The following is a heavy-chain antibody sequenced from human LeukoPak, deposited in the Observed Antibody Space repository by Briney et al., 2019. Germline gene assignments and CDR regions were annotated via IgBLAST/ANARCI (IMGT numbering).Heavy chain of an antibody. J-gene: IGHJ6*03. Sequence: PGGSLRLSCAASGFTFGSYGMHWVRQAPGKGLEWVAVISYDGSNKYYADSVKGRFTISRDNSKNTLYLQMDGLRAEDTAVYYCARYDYGDYEDYFYYMDVWGKGTAVSVSS. CDR1: GFTFGSYG. D-gene: IGHD4-17*01. V-gene: IGHV3-30*03. CDR3: ARYDYGDYEDYFYYMDV. CDR2: ISYDGSNK.